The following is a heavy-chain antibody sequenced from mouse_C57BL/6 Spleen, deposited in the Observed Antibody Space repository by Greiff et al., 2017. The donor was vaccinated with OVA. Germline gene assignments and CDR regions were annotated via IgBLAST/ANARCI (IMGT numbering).Heavy chain of an antibody. CDR3: TTGGSPLAY. CDR2: IDPENGDT. D-gene: IGHD1-1*01. Sequence: EVQLQQSGAELVRPGASVKLSCTASGFNIKDYYMHWVKQRPEQGLEWIGWIDPENGDTEYASKFQGKATITADTSSNTAYLQLSSLTSEDTAVYYCTTGGSPLAYWGQGTLVTVSA. V-gene: IGHV14-4*01. J-gene: IGHJ3*01. CDR1: GFNIKDYY.